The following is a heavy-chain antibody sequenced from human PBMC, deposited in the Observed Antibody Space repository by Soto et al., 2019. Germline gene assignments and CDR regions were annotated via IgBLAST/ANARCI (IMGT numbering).Heavy chain of an antibody. V-gene: IGHV3-30-3*01. CDR1: GFTFSSYA. CDR3: ARDAWMATIWGFDY. J-gene: IGHJ4*02. Sequence: GGSLRLSCAASGFTFSSYAMRWVRQAPGKGLEWVAVISYDGSNKYYADSVRGRVTISRDNSKNTLYLQMNSLRAEDTAVYYCARDAWMATIWGFDYWGQGTLVTVSS. D-gene: IGHD5-12*01. CDR2: ISYDGSNK.